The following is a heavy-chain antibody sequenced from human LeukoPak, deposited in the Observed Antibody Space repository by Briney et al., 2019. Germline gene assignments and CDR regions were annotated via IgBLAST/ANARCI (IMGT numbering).Heavy chain of an antibody. V-gene: IGHV3-48*04. J-gene: IGHJ5*02. CDR1: GFTFSSYS. CDR2: ISSSSTI. Sequence: GGSPRLSCAASGFTFSSYSMNWVRQAPGKGLEWVSYISSSSTIYYADSVKGRFTISRDNAKNTLYLQMSSLRTEDTAVYYCARVLTGSWDWFDPWGQGTLVTVSS. D-gene: IGHD2-8*02. CDR3: ARVLTGSWDWFDP.